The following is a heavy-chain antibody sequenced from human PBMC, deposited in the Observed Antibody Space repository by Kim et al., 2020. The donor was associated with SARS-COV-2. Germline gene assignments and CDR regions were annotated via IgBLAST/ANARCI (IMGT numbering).Heavy chain of an antibody. CDR2: INHSGST. J-gene: IGHJ4*02. Sequence: SETLSLTCAVYGGSFSGYYWSWIRQPPGKGLEWIGEINHSGSTNYNPSLKSRVTISVDTSKNQFSLKLSSVTAADTAVYYCARGWRDYYYVWGQGTLVTVSS. CDR1: GGSFSGYY. D-gene: IGHD3-22*01. CDR3: ARGWRDYYYV. V-gene: IGHV4-34*01.